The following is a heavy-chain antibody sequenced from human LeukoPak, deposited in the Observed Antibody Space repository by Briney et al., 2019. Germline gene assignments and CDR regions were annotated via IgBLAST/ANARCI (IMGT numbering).Heavy chain of an antibody. J-gene: IGHJ4*02. CDR3: ARDPGFYGGNSFAFYY. Sequence: SVKVSCKASGGTFSSYAISWVRQAPGQGLEWMGRIIPIFGTANYAQKFQGRVTITTDESTSTAYMELSSLRSEDTAVYYCARDPGFYGGNSFAFYYWGQGTLVTVSS. V-gene: IGHV1-69*05. CDR2: IIPIFGTA. CDR1: GGTFSSYA. D-gene: IGHD4-23*01.